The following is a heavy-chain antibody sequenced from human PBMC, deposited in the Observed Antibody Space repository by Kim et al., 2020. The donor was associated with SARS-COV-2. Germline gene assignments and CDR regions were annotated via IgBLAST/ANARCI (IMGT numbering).Heavy chain of an antibody. CDR1: GGSFSGYY. CDR2: INHSGST. Sequence: LETLSLTCAVYGGSFSGYYWSWIRQPPGKGLEWIGEINHSGSTNYNPSLKSRVTISVDTSKNQFSLKLSSVTAADTAVYYCARRGARPNWFDPWGQGTLVTVSS. V-gene: IGHV4-34*01. D-gene: IGHD3-16*01. CDR3: ARRGARPNWFDP. J-gene: IGHJ5*02.